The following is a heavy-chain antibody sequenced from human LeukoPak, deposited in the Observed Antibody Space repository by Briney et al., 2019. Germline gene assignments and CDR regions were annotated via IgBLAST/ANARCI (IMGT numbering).Heavy chain of an antibody. CDR2: FDPEDGET. CDR3: ATGAQLWNNYYYYYMDV. J-gene: IGHJ6*03. CDR1: GYTLTELS. Sequence: ASVKVSCKVSGYTLTELSMHWVRQAPGKGLEWMGGFDPEDGETIYAQKFQGRVTMTEDTSTGTAYMELSSLRSEDTAVYYCATGAQLWNNYYYYYMDVWGKGTTVTISS. V-gene: IGHV1-24*01. D-gene: IGHD5-18*01.